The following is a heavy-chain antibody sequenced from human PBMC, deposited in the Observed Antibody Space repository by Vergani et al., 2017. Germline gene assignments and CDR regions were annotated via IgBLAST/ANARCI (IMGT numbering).Heavy chain of an antibody. CDR3: ARDGRGMVVAAPYYFDY. Sequence: EVQVVESGGGLVQPGGSLRLSCAASGFTFSTYDMHWVRQATGKGLEWVSAIGTAGDTYYPGSVKGRFTISRENAKNSLYLQMNGLRAGDTAVYYCARDGRGMVVAAPYYFDYWGQGTLVTVSS. D-gene: IGHD2-15*01. CDR1: GFTFSTYD. J-gene: IGHJ4*02. V-gene: IGHV3-13*01. CDR2: IGTAGDT.